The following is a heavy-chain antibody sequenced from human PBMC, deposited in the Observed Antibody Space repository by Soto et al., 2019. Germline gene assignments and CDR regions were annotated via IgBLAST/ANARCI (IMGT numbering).Heavy chain of an antibody. CDR1: GFTFNYYA. V-gene: IGHV3-23*01. J-gene: IGHJ4*02. CDR3: AKHLADRYHFDY. CDR2: ISGTGGST. D-gene: IGHD1-1*01. Sequence: GGSLRLSCAASGFTFNYYAISWVRQAPGKGLEWVSAISGTGGSTYYADSAKGRFTISRDNSKNTLYLQMNSLRAEDTAVYYCAKHLADRYHFDYWGLGTLVTVSS.